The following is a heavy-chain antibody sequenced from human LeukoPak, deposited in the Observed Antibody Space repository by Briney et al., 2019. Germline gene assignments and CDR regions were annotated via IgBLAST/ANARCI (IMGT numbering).Heavy chain of an antibody. CDR2: IYYSGST. J-gene: IGHJ4*02. CDR1: GGSISSYY. CDR3: ARSKDILTGYCFDY. Sequence: SETLSRTGTVSGGSISSYYWSWIRQPPGKGLEWIGYIYYSGSTNYNPSLKSRVTISVDTSKNQFSLKLSSVTAADTAVYYCARSKDILTGYCFDYWGQGTLVTVSS. D-gene: IGHD3-9*01. V-gene: IGHV4-59*01.